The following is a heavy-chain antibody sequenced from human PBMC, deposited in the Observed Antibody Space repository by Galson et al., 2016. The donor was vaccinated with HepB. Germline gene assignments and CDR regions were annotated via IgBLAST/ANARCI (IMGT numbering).Heavy chain of an antibody. D-gene: IGHD6-13*01. V-gene: IGHV1-69*13. Sequence: SVKVSCKASGDTFANYTFSWVRQAPGQGLEWMGGIIPIFGTTNYAQKFQGRVTITADESTSTAYMEWSSLRSEDTAVYYCARDPGVAAAGHYNGLDVWGQGTTVTVSS. J-gene: IGHJ6*02. CDR2: IIPIFGTT. CDR3: ARDPGVAAAGHYNGLDV. CDR1: GDTFANYT.